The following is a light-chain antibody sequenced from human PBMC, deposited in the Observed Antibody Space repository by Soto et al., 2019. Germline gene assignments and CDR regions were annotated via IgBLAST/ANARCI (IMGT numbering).Light chain of an antibody. CDR2: KAS. J-gene: IGKJ1*01. Sequence: DIQITHSPSTLSGSVGDRVTITCRASQTISSWLAWYQQKPGKAPKLLIYKASTLKSGVPSRFSGSGSGTEFTLTISSLQPDDFATYYCQNYNSYSEACGQGTKGDIK. CDR1: QTISSW. CDR3: QNYNSYSEA. V-gene: IGKV1-5*03.